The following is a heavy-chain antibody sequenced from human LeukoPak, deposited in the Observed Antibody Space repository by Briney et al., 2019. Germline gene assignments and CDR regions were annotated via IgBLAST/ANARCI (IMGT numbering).Heavy chain of an antibody. J-gene: IGHJ4*02. Sequence: PGGSLRLSCAASGFTFSSYWMHWVRQAPGKGLVWVSRINSDGSSTSYADSVKGRFTISRDNAKNTLYLQMNSLRAEDTAVCYCARDSIVGATPFDYWGQGTLVTVSS. CDR2: INSDGSST. CDR3: ARDSIVGATPFDY. CDR1: GFTFSSYW. V-gene: IGHV3-74*01. D-gene: IGHD1-26*01.